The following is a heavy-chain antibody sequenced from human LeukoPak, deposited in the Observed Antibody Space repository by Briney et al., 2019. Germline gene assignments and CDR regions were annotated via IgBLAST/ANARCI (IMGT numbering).Heavy chain of an antibody. D-gene: IGHD5-12*01. CDR1: GGTFSSYA. J-gene: IGHJ4*02. V-gene: IGHV1-69*04. CDR2: IIPILGIA. Sequence: GSSVKVSCKASGGTFSSYAISWVRQAPGQGLEWMGRIIPILGIASYAQKFQGRVTITADKSTSTAYMELSSLRSEDTAVYYCARGRGYSGYEVVDYWGQGTLVTVSS. CDR3: ARGRGYSGYEVVDY.